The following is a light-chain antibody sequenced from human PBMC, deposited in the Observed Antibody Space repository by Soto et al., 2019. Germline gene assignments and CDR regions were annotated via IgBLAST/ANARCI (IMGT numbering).Light chain of an antibody. CDR3: QSFDSSLSAYV. J-gene: IGLJ1*01. V-gene: IGLV1-40*01. CDR2: GNN. Sequence: QLVLTQSPSVSGAPGQRVTISCTGSSSNIGTGSDVRWYQHLPGAAPRLLLYGNNNRPSGVPDRFSGSKSGTSASLAITGLQAEDEADYYCQSFDSSLSAYVFGPGTKVTVL. CDR1: SSNIGTGSD.